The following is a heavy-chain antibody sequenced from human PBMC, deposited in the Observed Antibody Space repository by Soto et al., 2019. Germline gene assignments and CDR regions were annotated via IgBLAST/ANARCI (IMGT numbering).Heavy chain of an antibody. J-gene: IGHJ1*01. CDR3: ATYGGDSGGFEYFKY. V-gene: IGHV3-23*01. CDR2: ISGSGDT. Sequence: EVQLLESGGGLVQPGGSLRLSCAASGLTFSSYGMTWVRQAPGKGLEWVSAISGSGDTYNVDSLKGRFTISRDHSKSTLFLQMNSLRAEDTAVYYCATYGGDSGGFEYFKYWGQGTRVTVSS. D-gene: IGHD2-21*02. CDR1: GLTFSSYG.